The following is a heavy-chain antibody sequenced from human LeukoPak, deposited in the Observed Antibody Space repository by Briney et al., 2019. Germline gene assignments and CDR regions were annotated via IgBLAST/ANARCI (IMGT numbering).Heavy chain of an antibody. CDR3: ARGGYFDY. Sequence: PSETLSLTCAVYGGSFSGYYWSWIRQPPGKGLEWIGEINHSGSTNYNPSLKSRVTISVDTSKNQFSLKLSSVTAADTAVYYCARGGYFDYWGQGTLVAVSS. CDR2: INHSGST. V-gene: IGHV4-34*01. J-gene: IGHJ4*02. CDR1: GGSFSGYY.